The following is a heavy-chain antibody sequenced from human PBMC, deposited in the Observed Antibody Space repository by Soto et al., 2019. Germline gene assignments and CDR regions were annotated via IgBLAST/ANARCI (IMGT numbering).Heavy chain of an antibody. D-gene: IGHD2-21*02. CDR1: GYTFTSYY. CDR2: INPSGGST. CDR3: ARSPGDLSSGMDV. J-gene: IGHJ6*04. V-gene: IGHV1-46*01. Sequence: ASVKVSCKASGYTFTSYYMHCVRQAPGQGLEWMGIINPSGGSTSYAQKFQGRVTMTSDTSTSTVYMELSSLRSEDTAVYYCARSPGDLSSGMDVWSKGTTVTVYS.